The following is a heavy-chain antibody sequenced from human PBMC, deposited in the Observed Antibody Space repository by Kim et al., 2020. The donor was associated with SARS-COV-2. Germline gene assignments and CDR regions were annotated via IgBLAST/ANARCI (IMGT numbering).Heavy chain of an antibody. V-gene: IGHV4-30-4*01. CDR3: ARGGQFLGQGGMDV. CDR2: IYYSGST. CDR1: GGSISSGDYY. Sequence: SETLSLTCTVSGGSISSGDYYWSWIRQPPGKGLEWIGYIYYSGSTYYNPSLKSRVTISVDTSKNQFSLKLSSVTAADTAVYYCARGGQFLGQGGMDVWGQGTTVTVSS. D-gene: IGHD3-3*01. J-gene: IGHJ6*02.